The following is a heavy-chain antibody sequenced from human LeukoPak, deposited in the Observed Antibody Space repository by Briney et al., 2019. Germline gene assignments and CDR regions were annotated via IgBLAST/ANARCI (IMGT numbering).Heavy chain of an antibody. V-gene: IGHV1-18*04. CDR3: ARVTDGYDFSPRGYYWYFDL. D-gene: IGHD5-12*01. CDR1: GYTFTSYG. Sequence: ASVKVSRKASGYTFTSYGISWVRQAPGQGLEWMGWISAYNGNTNYAQKLQDTVTMTTDISTSTAYLEMRSLRSNNTAVYDGARVTDGYDFSPRGYYWYFDLWGRGTLVTVSS. J-gene: IGHJ2*01. CDR2: ISAYNGNT.